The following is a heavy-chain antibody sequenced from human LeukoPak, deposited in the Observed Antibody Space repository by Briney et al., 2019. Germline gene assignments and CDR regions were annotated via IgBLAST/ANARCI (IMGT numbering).Heavy chain of an antibody. CDR1: GDSISSGTYY. CDR2: IYISGTT. J-gene: IGHJ4*02. V-gene: IGHV4-61*02. CDR3: ASGNYYGSGSYFSRSSRDY. D-gene: IGHD3-10*01. Sequence: KPSQTLSLTCTVSGDSISSGTYYWSWIRQPAGKGLDWIGRIYISGTTKYNPALQGRVNISLDTSKNQFSLELSSVTAADTAVYYCASGNYYGSGSYFSRSSRDYWGQGTLVTVSS.